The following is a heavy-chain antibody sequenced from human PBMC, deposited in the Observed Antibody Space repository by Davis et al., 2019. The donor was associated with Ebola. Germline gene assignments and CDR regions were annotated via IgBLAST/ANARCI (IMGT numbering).Heavy chain of an antibody. CDR3: ARDRYCTNGVCAIDY. CDR2: IYYSGST. CDR1: GGSISGYY. Sequence: PSETLSLTCTVSGGSISGYYWGWIRQPPGKGLEWIGSIYYSGSTYYNPSLKSRVTISVDTSKNQFSLKLSSVTAADTAVYYCARDRYCTNGVCAIDYWGQGTLVTVSS. V-gene: IGHV4-39*07. J-gene: IGHJ4*02. D-gene: IGHD2-8*01.